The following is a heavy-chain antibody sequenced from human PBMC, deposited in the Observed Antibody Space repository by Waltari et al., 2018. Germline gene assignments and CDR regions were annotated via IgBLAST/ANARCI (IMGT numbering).Heavy chain of an antibody. Sequence: QVQLVQSGAEVKKPGASVKVSCKASGYTFTTYYIYWVRQAPGQGLEWMGIINPGGGSTSYAQQFQGRLTMTRDTSTSTVYMELSSLRSEDTAVYYCARGEAVVYYYFMDVWGKGTTVSVSS. D-gene: IGHD3-16*01. CDR3: ARGEAVVYYYFMDV. V-gene: IGHV1-46*01. J-gene: IGHJ6*03. CDR1: GYTFTTYY. CDR2: INPGGGST.